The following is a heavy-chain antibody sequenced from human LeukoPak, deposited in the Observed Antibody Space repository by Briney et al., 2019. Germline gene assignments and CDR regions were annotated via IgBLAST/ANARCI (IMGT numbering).Heavy chain of an antibody. CDR1: GFTFSSYS. V-gene: IGHV3-21*01. D-gene: IGHD6-19*01. Sequence: GGSLRLSCAASGFTFSSYSMNWVRQAPGKGLEWVSSISSSSSYIYYADSVKGRFTISRDNAKNSLYLQMNSLRAEDTAVYYCARDGMYSSGWYSYYYYYMDVWGKGTTVTVSS. CDR3: ARDGMYSSGWYSYYYYYMDV. CDR2: ISSSSSYI. J-gene: IGHJ6*03.